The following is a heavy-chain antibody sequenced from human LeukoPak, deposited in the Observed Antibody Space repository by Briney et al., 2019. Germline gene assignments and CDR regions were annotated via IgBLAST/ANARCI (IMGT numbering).Heavy chain of an antibody. V-gene: IGHV3-7*01. D-gene: IGHD1-26*01. CDR3: ARDKIVGPTLPDY. J-gene: IGHJ4*02. Sequence: GGSLRLSCAASGFTFSSYWMSWVRQAPGKGLEWVANIKEDGSEKYYVDSVHGRFAISRDNAKNSLFLHMSSLRAEDTAVYYCARDKIVGPTLPDYWGQGTLVTVSS. CDR2: IKEDGSEK. CDR1: GFTFSSYW.